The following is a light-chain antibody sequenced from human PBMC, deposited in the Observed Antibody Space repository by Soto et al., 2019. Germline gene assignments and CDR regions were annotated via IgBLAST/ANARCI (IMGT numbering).Light chain of an antibody. CDR2: GAS. CDR3: QQYNNWPLWT. V-gene: IGKV3D-15*01. CDR1: QSVSSN. Sequence: EIVMTQSPATLSVSPGERSTLSCMASQSVSSNLAWYQQRPCQPPRLLIYGASTRDTGVPTRFSGSGSGTEFTLTITSLQSEDFAVYYCQQYNNWPLWTFGQGTKVDIK. J-gene: IGKJ1*01.